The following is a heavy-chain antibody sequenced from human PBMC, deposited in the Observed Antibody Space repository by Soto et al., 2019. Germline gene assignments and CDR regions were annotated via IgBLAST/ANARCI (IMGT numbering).Heavy chain of an antibody. V-gene: IGHV4-30-4*01. Sequence: SETVRLPYTVSSGYMSTCHTYGSCIRQPAEEGLEWIGYIYYSGSTYHNPSLKSRVTISIDTSKNQFSLKLSSVTDAETAVYYPARDGSNWNYTAHGDKSYYTGMAVWVHGTTVTVS. CDR1: SGYMSTCHTY. D-gene: IGHD1-7*01. CDR2: IYYSGST. CDR3: ARDGSNWNYTAHGDKSYYTGMAV. J-gene: IGHJ6*02.